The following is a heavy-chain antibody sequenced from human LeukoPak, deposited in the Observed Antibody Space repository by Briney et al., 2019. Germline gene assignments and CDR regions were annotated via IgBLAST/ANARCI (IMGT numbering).Heavy chain of an antibody. CDR1: GGSISSGGYY. CDR2: IYYSGST. CDR3: ARVSESYYDSSGYYRWFDP. D-gene: IGHD3-22*01. J-gene: IGHJ5*02. Sequence: SQTLSLTCTVSGGSISSGGYYWSWIRQHPAKGLEWIGYIYYSGSTYYNPSLKSRVTISVDTSKNQFSLKLSSVTAADTAVYYCARVSESYYDSSGYYRWFDPWGQGTLVTVSS. V-gene: IGHV4-31*03.